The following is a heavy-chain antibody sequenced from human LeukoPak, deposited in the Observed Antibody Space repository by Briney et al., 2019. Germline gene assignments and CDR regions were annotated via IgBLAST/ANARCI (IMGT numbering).Heavy chain of an antibody. CDR2: INPSGGST. J-gene: IGHJ3*02. D-gene: IGHD3-3*01. CDR1: GYTFTSYY. CDR3: ARGAYYDFWSGYYSDDAFDI. Sequence: ASVKVSCKASGYTFTSYYMHWVRQAPGQGLEWMGIINPSGGSTSYAQKFQGRVTMTRDMSTSTAYMELSSLRSEDMAVYYCARGAYYDFWSGYYSDDAFDIWGQGTMVTVSS. V-gene: IGHV1-46*01.